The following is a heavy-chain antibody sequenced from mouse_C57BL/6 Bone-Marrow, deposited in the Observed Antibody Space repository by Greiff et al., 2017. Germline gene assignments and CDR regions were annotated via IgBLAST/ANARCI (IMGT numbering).Heavy chain of an antibody. CDR2: IHPNSGST. J-gene: IGHJ3*01. D-gene: IGHD4-1*01. CDR3: ARAELGRFAY. V-gene: IGHV1-64*01. Sequence: VQLQQPGAELVKPGASVKLSCKASGYTFTSYWMHWVKQRPGQGLEWIGMIHPNSGSTNYNEKFKSKATLTVDKSSSTAYMQLSSLTSEDSAVYYCARAELGRFAYWGQGTLVTVAA. CDR1: GYTFTSYW.